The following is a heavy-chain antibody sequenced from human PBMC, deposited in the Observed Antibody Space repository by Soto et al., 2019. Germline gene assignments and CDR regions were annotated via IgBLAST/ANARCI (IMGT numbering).Heavy chain of an antibody. CDR1: GFTSTDYA. J-gene: IGHJ4*02. CDR3: VKDIEPGGAGF. CDR2: INWNSGRV. V-gene: IGHV3-9*02. Sequence: EVQLVESGGGLVQPGRSLRLSCAASGFTSTDYAMHWVRQVQEKGLEWVSGINWNSGRVGYADSVQGRFTTSIDNAGNSVYLQMNSLRPEDTAFYFCVKDIEPGGAGFWGQGTLVTVSS.